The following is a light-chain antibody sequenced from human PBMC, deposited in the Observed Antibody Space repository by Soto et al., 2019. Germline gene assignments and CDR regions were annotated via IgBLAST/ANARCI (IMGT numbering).Light chain of an antibody. Sequence: DIQMTQSPSSLSASVGDRVTITCQASQNINNYLNWYQQKPGRAPKLLIYDASNLEAGVPSRFRGSGSGTDFTFTISRLQPEDLATYYCHQYENLPTFGQGTRLETK. CDR3: HQYENLPT. J-gene: IGKJ5*01. V-gene: IGKV1-33*01. CDR1: QNINNY. CDR2: DAS.